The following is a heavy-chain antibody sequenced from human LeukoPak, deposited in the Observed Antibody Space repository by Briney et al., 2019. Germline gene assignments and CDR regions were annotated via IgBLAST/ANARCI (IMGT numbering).Heavy chain of an antibody. CDR3: ARAGRYCSGGSCYSSPNLFDP. CDR2: ILYDGSNK. V-gene: IGHV3-30*04. CDR1: GFTFSSYA. Sequence: GGSLRLSCAASGFTFSSYAMHWVRQAPGKGLEWVAVILYDGSNKYYADSVKGRFTISRDNSKHTLYLQMNSLRAEDTAVYYCARAGRYCSGGSCYSSPNLFDPWGQGTLVTVSS. J-gene: IGHJ5*02. D-gene: IGHD2-15*01.